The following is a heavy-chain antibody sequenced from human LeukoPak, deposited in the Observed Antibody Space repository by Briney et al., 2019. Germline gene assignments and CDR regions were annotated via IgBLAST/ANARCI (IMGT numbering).Heavy chain of an antibody. J-gene: IGHJ4*02. V-gene: IGHV4-59*01. CDR2: IYHSEST. CDR1: GGSISSYY. CDR3: ARILGGNHGPSFDY. Sequence: SETLSLTCTVSGGSISSYYWSWIRQPPGKGLEWIGYIYHSESTNYNPSLKSRVTISGDTSKNQFSLKLSSVTAADTAVYYCARILGGNHGPSFDYWGQGTQVTVSS. D-gene: IGHD3-10*01.